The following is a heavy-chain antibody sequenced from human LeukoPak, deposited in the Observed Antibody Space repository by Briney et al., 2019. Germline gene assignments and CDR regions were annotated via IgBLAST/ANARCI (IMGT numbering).Heavy chain of an antibody. J-gene: IGHJ4*02. D-gene: IGHD4-23*01. V-gene: IGHV1-18*01. CDR3: AKGLTTVVSPGGKFGY. Sequence: ASVKVSCKASGYTFTTYGISWVRQAPGQGLEWMGWISAYNGNTNYAQKLQGRVTMTTDTSTSTAYMELRSLRSDDTAVYYCAKGLTTVVSPGGKFGYWGQGTLVTVSS. CDR2: ISAYNGNT. CDR1: GYTFTTYG.